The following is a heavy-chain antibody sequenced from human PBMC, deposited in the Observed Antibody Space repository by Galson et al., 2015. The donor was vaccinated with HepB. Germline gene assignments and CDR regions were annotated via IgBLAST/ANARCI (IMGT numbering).Heavy chain of an antibody. CDR3: AKFVDTAMPYYFDY. J-gene: IGHJ4*02. Sequence: SLRLSGAASGVTFSSYAMSGGRQAPGEGLEWVSASRGSGGSTYYADSVKGRFTISRDNSKNTLYLQMNSLRAEDTAVYYCAKFVDTAMPYYFDYWGQGTLVTVSS. CDR2: SRGSGGST. CDR1: GVTFSSYA. V-gene: IGHV3-23*01. D-gene: IGHD5-18*01.